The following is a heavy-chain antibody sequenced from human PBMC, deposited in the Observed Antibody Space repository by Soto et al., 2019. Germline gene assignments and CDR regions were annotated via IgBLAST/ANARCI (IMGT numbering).Heavy chain of an antibody. CDR1: GGSMINHY. CDR2: IYSSGST. CDR3: ARRMDTSGWLDY. V-gene: IGHV4-59*08. Sequence: PSETLSLTCTVSGGSMINHYWSWIRQPPGKGLEWVGYIYSSGSTNYNPSLKSRVAISVDTSKNQLSLELRSVTATDTAVYYCARRMDTSGWLDYWGRGTLVT. D-gene: IGHD6-19*01. J-gene: IGHJ4*02.